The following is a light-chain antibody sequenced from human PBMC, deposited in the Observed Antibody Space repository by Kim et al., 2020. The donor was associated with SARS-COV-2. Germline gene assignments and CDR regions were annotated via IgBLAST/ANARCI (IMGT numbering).Light chain of an antibody. CDR2: KAS. CDR1: NIQIKN. J-gene: IGLJ3*02. Sequence: SVALGQTARLTCGGNNIQIKNVHWYRQKAGQAPVLVMYKASKRPSGIPERFSGSNSGNTATLTISRAQADDEADYYCQVWDSGTWVFGGGTQLTVL. CDR3: QVWDSGTWV. V-gene: IGLV3-9*01.